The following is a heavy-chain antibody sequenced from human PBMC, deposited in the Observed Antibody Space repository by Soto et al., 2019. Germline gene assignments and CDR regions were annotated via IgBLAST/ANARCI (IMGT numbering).Heavy chain of an antibody. CDR2: INAGTGNT. D-gene: IGHD2-8*02. CDR3: ARGRASWYWDF. CDR1: GYAFTNYV. Sequence: ASVKVSCKTFGYAFTNYVIHWVRQAPGQGLEWMGWINAGTGNTKYSQKLQDRLTISRDTSAATAYLDLSRLASEDTAVYYCARGRASWYWDFWGHGTLVTVSS. V-gene: IGHV1-3*01. J-gene: IGHJ4*01.